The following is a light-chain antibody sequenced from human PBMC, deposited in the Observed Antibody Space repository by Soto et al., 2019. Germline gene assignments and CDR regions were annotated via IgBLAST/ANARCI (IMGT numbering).Light chain of an antibody. V-gene: IGLV1-40*01. J-gene: IGLJ1*01. CDR1: STNIGAGYG. CDR3: CSYAGSYTFV. Sequence: QSVLTQPPSVSGAPGQRVSISCTGSSTNIGAGYGVHWYQQRPGTAPKLLIVGNTIRPSGVPDRFSGSKSGNTASLTISGLQAEDEADYYCCSYAGSYTFVFGIGTKATV. CDR2: GNT.